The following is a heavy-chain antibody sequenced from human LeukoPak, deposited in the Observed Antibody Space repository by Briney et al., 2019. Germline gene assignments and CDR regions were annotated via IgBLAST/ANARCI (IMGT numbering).Heavy chain of an antibody. J-gene: IGHJ4*02. V-gene: IGHV3-23*01. Sequence: PGGSLRLSCAASGFTFSSYAMSWVRQAPGKGLEWVSAISGSGGSTYYADSVKGRFNISRDNSKNTLYLRMNSLRAEDTAVYYCAKLATYYYGSGTQGDYWGQGTLVTVSS. CDR3: AKLATYYYGSGTQGDY. D-gene: IGHD3-10*01. CDR1: GFTFSSYA. CDR2: ISGSGGST.